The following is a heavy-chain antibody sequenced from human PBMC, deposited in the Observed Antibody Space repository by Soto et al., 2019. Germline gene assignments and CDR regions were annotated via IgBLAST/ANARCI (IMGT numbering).Heavy chain of an antibody. CDR3: ARGAVGAFTPMDY. V-gene: IGHV1-69*12. Sequence: QVQLVQSGAEVKKPGSSVKVSCKASGGTFSTYGISWVRQAPGQGLEWMGGIIPMFGTADYAQKLQGRVTIIADESSSTVYMELSSLRSEDTAMYYCARGAVGAFTPMDYWGQGTLVIVSS. J-gene: IGHJ4*02. CDR1: GGTFSTYG. CDR2: IIPMFGTA. D-gene: IGHD1-26*01.